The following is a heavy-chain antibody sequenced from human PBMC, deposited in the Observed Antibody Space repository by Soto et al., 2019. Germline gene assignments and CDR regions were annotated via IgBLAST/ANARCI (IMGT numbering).Heavy chain of an antibody. V-gene: IGHV3-30-3*01. CDR2: ISYDGSNK. CDR1: GFTFSSYA. D-gene: IGHD2-2*01. Sequence: QVQLVESGGGVVQPGRSLRLSCAASGFTFSSYAMHWVRQAPGKGLEWVAVISYDGSNKYYADSVKGRFTISRDNSKNTLYVQMNSLRAEDTAVYYCAREGLYCISTSCYVDYWGQGTLVTVSS. J-gene: IGHJ4*02. CDR3: AREGLYCISTSCYVDY.